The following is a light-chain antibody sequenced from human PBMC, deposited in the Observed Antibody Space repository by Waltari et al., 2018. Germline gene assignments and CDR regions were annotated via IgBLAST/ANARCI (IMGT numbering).Light chain of an antibody. CDR2: AAS. V-gene: IGKV3-20*01. CDR3: QNHERLPAT. J-gene: IGKJ1*01. Sequence: EVVLTQSPGTLSLSPGERATLSCRASQSVSKYLAWYRQRPGQAPRLRIYAASARATGIPDRVSGSGSGTDFRLTISRLEPEDFAVYYCQNHERLPATFGQGTKVEIK. CDR1: QSVSKY.